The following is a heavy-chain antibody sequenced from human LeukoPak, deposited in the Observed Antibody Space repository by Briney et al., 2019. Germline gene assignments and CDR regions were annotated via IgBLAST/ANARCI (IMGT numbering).Heavy chain of an antibody. D-gene: IGHD4-23*01. Sequence: GVSVKVSCKVSGYTLTELSMHWVRQAPGKGLEWMGGFDPEDGETIYAQKFQGRVTMTEDTSTDTAYMELSSLRSEDTAVYYCASRDDYGGPGVFDYWGQGTLVTVSS. V-gene: IGHV1-24*01. CDR3: ASRDDYGGPGVFDY. CDR1: GYTLTELS. J-gene: IGHJ4*02. CDR2: FDPEDGET.